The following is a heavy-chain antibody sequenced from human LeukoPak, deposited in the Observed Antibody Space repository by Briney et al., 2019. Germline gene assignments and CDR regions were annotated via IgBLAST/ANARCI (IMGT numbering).Heavy chain of an antibody. D-gene: IGHD3-3*01. CDR3: ARGYDFWRDYYYGMDV. CDR1: GYTFTSYD. Sequence: ASVKVSCKASGYTFTSYDINWVRQATGQGLEWMGWMNPNSGNTGYAQKFQGRVTMTRNTSISTAYMELSSLKSEDTAVYYCARGYDFWRDYYYGMDVWGQGTTVTVSS. J-gene: IGHJ6*02. V-gene: IGHV1-8*01. CDR2: MNPNSGNT.